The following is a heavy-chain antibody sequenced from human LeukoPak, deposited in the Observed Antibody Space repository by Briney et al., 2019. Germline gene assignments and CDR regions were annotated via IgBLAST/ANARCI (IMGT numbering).Heavy chain of an antibody. D-gene: IGHD3-10*01. CDR3: ARHVIGRWLGDDYSYYVDV. J-gene: IGHJ6*03. CDR2: IDRFGST. V-gene: IGHV4-34*01. Sequence: TSETLSLTCAVYGGSFSGYHWSWIRQPPGKGLEWIGEIDRFGSTKYNSSLKSRVTISIDTSKNQFSLRSSSVAAADTAVYFCARHVIGRWLGDDYSYYVDVWGKGTTVTISS. CDR1: GGSFSGYH.